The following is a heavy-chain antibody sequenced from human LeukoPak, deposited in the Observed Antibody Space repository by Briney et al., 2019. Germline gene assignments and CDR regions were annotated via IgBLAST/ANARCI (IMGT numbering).Heavy chain of an antibody. Sequence: ASVKVSCTASGGTFSSYAISWVRQAPGQGLELMGGIIPIFGTATYAQKFQGRVTITTDESTSTAYMELSSLRSEDTAVYYCASGSSGWYRNEGYYDYWGQGNLVTVSS. CDR2: IIPIFGTA. CDR3: ASGSSGWYRNEGYYDY. J-gene: IGHJ4*02. D-gene: IGHD6-19*01. V-gene: IGHV1-69*05. CDR1: GGTFSSYA.